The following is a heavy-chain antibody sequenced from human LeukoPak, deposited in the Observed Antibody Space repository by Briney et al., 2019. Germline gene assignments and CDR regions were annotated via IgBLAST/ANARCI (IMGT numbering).Heavy chain of an antibody. D-gene: IGHD3-10*01. CDR2: IYYSGST. J-gene: IGHJ4*02. CDR3: ARAYYGSGNFPYYFDY. V-gene: IGHV4-39*07. CDR1: GGSISSSSYY. Sequence: SETLSLTCTVSGGSISSSSYYWGWIRQPPGKGLEWIGSIYYSGSTYYNPSLKSRVTISVDTSKNQFSLKLSSVTAADTAVYYCARAYYGSGNFPYYFDYWGQGTLVTVSS.